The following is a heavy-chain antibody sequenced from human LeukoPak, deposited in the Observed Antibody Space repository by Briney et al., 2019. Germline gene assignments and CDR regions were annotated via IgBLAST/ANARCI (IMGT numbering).Heavy chain of an antibody. CDR1: GYTFTSYD. D-gene: IGHD7-27*01. CDR2: MSPNSGDT. Sequence: ASVKVTCKASGYTFTSYDFNWVRQATGQRPEWMGWMSPNSGDTGYAQKFQDRVTMTRNTSVSTAYMELSSLRSDDTAVYYCARGPPNWGYDYWGPGTLVTVSS. V-gene: IGHV1-8*01. J-gene: IGHJ4*02. CDR3: ARGPPNWGYDY.